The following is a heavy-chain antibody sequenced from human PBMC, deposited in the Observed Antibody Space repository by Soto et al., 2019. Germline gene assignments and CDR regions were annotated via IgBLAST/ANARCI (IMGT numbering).Heavy chain of an antibody. V-gene: IGHV3-23*01. CDR1: VFTFSSYA. D-gene: IGHD2-2*01. CDR2: ISGSGGST. Sequence: GGSLRLSCAASVFTFSSYAMSWVRQAPGKGLEWVSAISGSGGSTYYADSVKGRFTISRDNSKNTLYLQMNSLRAEDTAVYYCAANIVVVPAAIGYYGMDVWGQGTTVTVSS. CDR3: AANIVVVPAAIGYYGMDV. J-gene: IGHJ6*02.